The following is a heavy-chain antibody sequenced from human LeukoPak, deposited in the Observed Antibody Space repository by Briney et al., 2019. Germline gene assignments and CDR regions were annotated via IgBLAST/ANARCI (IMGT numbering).Heavy chain of an antibody. D-gene: IGHD3-22*01. CDR3: ARVPHYYDSSGYFDY. CDR2: IYYSGST. J-gene: IGHJ4*02. V-gene: IGHV4-59*01. CDR1: GGSFSGYY. Sequence: SETLSLTCAVYGGSFSGYYWSWIRQPPGKGLEWIGYIYYSGSTNYNPSLKSRVTISVDTSKNQFSLKLSSVTAADTAVYYCARVPHYYDSSGYFDYWGQGTLVTVSS.